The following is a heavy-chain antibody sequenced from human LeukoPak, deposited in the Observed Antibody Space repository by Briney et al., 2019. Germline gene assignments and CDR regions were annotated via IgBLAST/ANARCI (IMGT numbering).Heavy chain of an antibody. CDR3: ARAKSIAARNPMYYYYMDV. CDR2: ISYDGSNK. J-gene: IGHJ6*03. D-gene: IGHD6-6*01. V-gene: IGHV3-30*01. Sequence: PGGSLRLSRAASGFTFSRYAMHWVRQAPGKGLEWVAVISYDGSNKYYADSVKGRFTISRDNSKNTLYLQMNGLRAEDTAVYYCARAKSIAARNPMYYYYMDVWGKGTTVTVSS. CDR1: GFTFSRYA.